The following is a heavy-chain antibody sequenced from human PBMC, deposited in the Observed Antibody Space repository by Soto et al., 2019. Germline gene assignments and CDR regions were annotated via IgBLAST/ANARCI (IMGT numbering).Heavy chain of an antibody. CDR1: GGSISSYY. CDR2: IYYSGST. J-gene: IGHJ4*02. CDR3: ARVIMITFGGVIDQFFDY. D-gene: IGHD3-16*02. Sequence: ETLSLTCTVSGGSISSYYWSWIRQPPGKGLEWIGYIYYSGSTNYNPSLKSRVTISVDTSKNQFSLKLSSVTAADTAVYYCARVIMITFGGVIDQFFDYWGQGTLVTVSS. V-gene: IGHV4-59*01.